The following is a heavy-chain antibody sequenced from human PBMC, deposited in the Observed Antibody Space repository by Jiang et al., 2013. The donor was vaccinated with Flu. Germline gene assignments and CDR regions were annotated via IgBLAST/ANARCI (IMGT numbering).Heavy chain of an antibody. Sequence: VQLVESGAEVKKPGSSVKVSCKASGGTFSSYAIGWVRQAPGQGLEWMGGIILKFGTASSAQEYRGRVTITADKSTTTAYMELSSLRSEDTAVYYCAGAYCGTASCFNYYYFHYGMDVWGQGTTVTVSS. CDR2: IILKFGTA. D-gene: IGHD2-21*01. CDR1: GGTFSSYA. CDR3: AGAYCGTASCFNYYYFHYGMDV. V-gene: IGHV1-69*06. J-gene: IGHJ6*02.